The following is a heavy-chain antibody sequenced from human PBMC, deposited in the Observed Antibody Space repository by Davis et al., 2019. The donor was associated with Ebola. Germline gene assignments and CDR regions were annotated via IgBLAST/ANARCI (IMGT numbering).Heavy chain of an antibody. CDR2: ISWNSGSI. Sequence: SLKISCAASGFTFSSYWMSWVRQAPGKGLEWVSGISWNSGSIGYADSVKGRFTISRDNAKNSLYLQMNSLRAEDTALYYCAKGRYSSSSPVEYWGQGTLVTVSS. V-gene: IGHV3-9*01. D-gene: IGHD6-6*01. CDR3: AKGRYSSSSPVEY. J-gene: IGHJ4*02. CDR1: GFTFSSYW.